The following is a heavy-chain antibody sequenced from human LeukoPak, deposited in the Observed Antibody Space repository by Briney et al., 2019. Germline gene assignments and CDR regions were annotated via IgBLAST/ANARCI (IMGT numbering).Heavy chain of an antibody. D-gene: IGHD6-13*01. CDR3: ARAYSSSWYKSFFDY. V-gene: IGHV3-30*04. CDR1: GFTFSSYA. CDR2: ISYDGSNK. J-gene: IGHJ4*02. Sequence: GGSLRLSCAASGFTFSSYAMHWVRQAPGKGLEWVAVISYDGSNKYYADSVKGRFTISRDNSKNTLYLQVNSLRAEDTAVYYCARAYSSSWYKSFFDYWGQGTLVTVSS.